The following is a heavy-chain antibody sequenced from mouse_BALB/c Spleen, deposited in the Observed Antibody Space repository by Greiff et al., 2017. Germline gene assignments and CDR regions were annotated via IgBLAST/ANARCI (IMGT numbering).Heavy chain of an antibody. Sequence: EVQLQQSGPGLVKPSQSLSLTCTVTGYSITSDYAWNWIRQFPGNKLEWMGYISYSGSTSYNPSLKSRISITRDTSKNQFFLQLNSVTTEDTATYYCARWRVRGAMDYWGQGTSVTVSS. CDR2: ISYSGST. CDR1: GYSITSDYA. V-gene: IGHV3-2*02. D-gene: IGHD2-14*01. J-gene: IGHJ4*01. CDR3: ARWRVRGAMDY.